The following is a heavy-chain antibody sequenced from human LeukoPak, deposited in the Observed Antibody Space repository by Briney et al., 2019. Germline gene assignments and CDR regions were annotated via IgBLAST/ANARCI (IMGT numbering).Heavy chain of an antibody. CDR2: ISWNSGTI. J-gene: IGHJ4*02. CDR1: GFIFDDYA. D-gene: IGHD4-17*01. CDR3: AKAETTVTTTDY. Sequence: GGSLRLSCEASGFIFDDYAMHWVRQAPGKGLEWVSGISWNSGTIDYADSVKGRFTISRDNAKNSLYLQMNSLRVEDTALYYCAKAETTVTTTDYWGQGTLVTVSS. V-gene: IGHV3-9*01.